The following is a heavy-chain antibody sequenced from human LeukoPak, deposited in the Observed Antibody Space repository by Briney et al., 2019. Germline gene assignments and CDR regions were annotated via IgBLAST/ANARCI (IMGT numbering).Heavy chain of an antibody. CDR2: INHSGST. CDR3: ARISGFWSGWIDY. V-gene: IGHV4-34*01. Sequence: PSETLSLTCAVYGGPFSGYYWSWIRQPPGKGLEWIGEINHSGSTNYNPSLKSRVTISVDTSKNQFSLKLSSVTAADTAVYYCARISGFWSGWIDYWGQGTLVTVSS. CDR1: GGPFSGYY. J-gene: IGHJ4*02. D-gene: IGHD3-3*01.